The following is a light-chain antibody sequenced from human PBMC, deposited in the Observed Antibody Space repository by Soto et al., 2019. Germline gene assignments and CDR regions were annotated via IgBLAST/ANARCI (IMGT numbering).Light chain of an antibody. CDR1: SSDIGTYNL. CDR3: CSYAGIRSFVV. Sequence: QSVLTQPASVSGSPGQSITISCTGTSSDIGTYNLVSWYQQHPGKAPKLMIYEVIKRPSGVSNRFSGSKSANTASLTISGLQAEDEAEYSCCSYAGIRSFVVFGGGTKLTVL. V-gene: IGLV2-23*02. J-gene: IGLJ2*01. CDR2: EVI.